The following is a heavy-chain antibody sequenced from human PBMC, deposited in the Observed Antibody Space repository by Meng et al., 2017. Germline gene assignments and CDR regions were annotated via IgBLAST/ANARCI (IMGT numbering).Heavy chain of an antibody. CDR3: ARDTPRMTTVTTRYFDL. CDR2: IYSGGST. J-gene: IGHJ2*01. CDR1: GFTVSSNY. D-gene: IGHD4-17*01. V-gene: IGHV3-53*01. Sequence: GESLKISCAASGFTVSSNYMSWVRQAPGKGLEWVSVIYSGGSTYYADSVKGRFTISRDNSKNTLYLQMNSLRAEDTAVYYCARDTPRMTTVTTRYFDLWGLGTLVTVSS.